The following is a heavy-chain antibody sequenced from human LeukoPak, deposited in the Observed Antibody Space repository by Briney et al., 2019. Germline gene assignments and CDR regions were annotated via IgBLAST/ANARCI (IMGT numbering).Heavy chain of an antibody. CDR3: ARGYSYGYYGMDV. CDR1: GGSISSYY. J-gene: IGHJ6*02. D-gene: IGHD5-18*01. CDR2: IYYSGST. V-gene: IGHV4-59*01. Sequence: PSETLSLTCTVSGGSISSYYWSWIRQPPGKGLEWIGYIYYSGSTSYNPSLKSRVTISVDTSKNQFSLKLSSVTAADTAVYYCARGYSYGYYGMDVWGQGTTVTVSS.